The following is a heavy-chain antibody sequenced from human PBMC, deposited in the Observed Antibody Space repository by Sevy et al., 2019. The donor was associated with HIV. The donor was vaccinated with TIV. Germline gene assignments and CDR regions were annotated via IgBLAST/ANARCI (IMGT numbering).Heavy chain of an antibody. CDR1: GYTFTGYY. CDR3: ARRPTGSSSGGPFDY. J-gene: IGHJ4*02. V-gene: IGHV1-2*02. Sequence: ASVMVSCKASGYTFTGYYMHWVRQAPGQGLEWMGWINPNRGGTNYAQKFQGRVTMTRDTSISTAYMELSRLRSDDTAVYYCARRPTGSSSGGPFDYWGQGTLVTVSS. D-gene: IGHD6-13*01. CDR2: INPNRGGT.